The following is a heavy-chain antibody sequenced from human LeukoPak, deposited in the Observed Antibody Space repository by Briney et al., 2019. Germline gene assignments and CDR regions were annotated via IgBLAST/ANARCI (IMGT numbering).Heavy chain of an antibody. CDR2: IRSKAYGGTT. CDR1: GFTFGDYA. J-gene: IGHJ3*02. CDR3: TRSSPLYSSGYDAFDI. D-gene: IGHD6-19*01. V-gene: IGHV3-49*04. Sequence: GGSLRLSXTASGFTFGDYAMSWVRQAPGKGLEWVGFIRSKAYGGTTEYAASVKGRFTISRDDSKSIAYLQMNSLKTEDTAVYYCTRSSPLYSSGYDAFDIWGQGTMVTVSS.